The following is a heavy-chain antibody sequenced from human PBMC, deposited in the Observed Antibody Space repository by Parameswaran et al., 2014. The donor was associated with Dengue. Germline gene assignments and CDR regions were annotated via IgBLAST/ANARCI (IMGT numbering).Heavy chain of an antibody. CDR2: IIPIFGTA. CDR3: ATPGYVWGSYRYTFDY. D-gene: IGHD3-16*02. J-gene: IGHJ4*02. V-gene: IGHV1-69*01. Sequence: WVRQAPGQGLEWMGGIIPIFGTANYAQKFQGRVTITADESTSTAYMELSSLRSEDTAVYYCATPGYVWGSYRYTFDYWGQGTLVTVSS.